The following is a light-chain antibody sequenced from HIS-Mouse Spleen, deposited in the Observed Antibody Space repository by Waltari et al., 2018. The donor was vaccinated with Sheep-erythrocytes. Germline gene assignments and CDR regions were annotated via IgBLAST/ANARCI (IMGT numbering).Light chain of an antibody. Sequence: SYELTQPPSVSVSPGQTARITCSGDALSKKYAYWYQQKSGQAPVRVIYEDRKRPSGIPEGFSGSSSGTMATLTISGAQVEDEADYYCYSTDSSGNHRVFGGGTKLTVL. CDR1: ALSKKY. CDR2: EDR. V-gene: IGLV3-10*01. J-gene: IGLJ2*01. CDR3: YSTDSSGNHRV.